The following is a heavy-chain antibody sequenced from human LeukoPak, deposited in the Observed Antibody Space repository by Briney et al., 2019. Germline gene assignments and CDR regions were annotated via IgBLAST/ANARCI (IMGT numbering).Heavy chain of an antibody. J-gene: IGHJ4*02. Sequence: GGSLRLSCAASVYTFSNYGMHWVRQAPGKGLEWVAAISYDGSTKYYADSVKGRFSSSQGNSKNTLYLQMNSLRPEDTAVYYCAKDSSVWVVGAISFFDYWGQGTLVTVSS. CDR2: ISYDGSTK. CDR3: AKDSSVWVVGAISFFDY. CDR1: VYTFSNYG. D-gene: IGHD1-26*01. V-gene: IGHV3-30*18.